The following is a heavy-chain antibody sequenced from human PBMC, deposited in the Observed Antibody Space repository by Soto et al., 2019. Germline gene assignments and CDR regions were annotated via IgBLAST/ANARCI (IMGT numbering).Heavy chain of an antibody. V-gene: IGHV3-30*18. CDR2: ISYDGSNK. Sequence: QVQLVESGGGVVQPGRSLRLSCAASGFTFSSYGMHWVRQAPGKGLEWVAVISYDGSNKYYADSVKGRFTISRDKSKNTLYLQMNSLRAEDTAVYYCAKARTYYYGSGSDLLDYWGQGTLVTVSS. CDR1: GFTFSSYG. J-gene: IGHJ4*02. D-gene: IGHD3-10*01. CDR3: AKARTYYYGSGSDLLDY.